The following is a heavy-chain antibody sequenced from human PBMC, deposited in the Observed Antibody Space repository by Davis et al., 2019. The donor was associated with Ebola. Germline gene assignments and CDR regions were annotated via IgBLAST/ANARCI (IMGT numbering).Heavy chain of an antibody. D-gene: IGHD5-12*01. V-gene: IGHV1-69*13. CDR3: AREIGKVATIGLLGFDP. CDR2: SNPVFGTP. CDR1: GYTFTGYY. J-gene: IGHJ5*02. Sequence: SVKVSCKASGYTFTGYYIHWVRQAPGQGLEWMGGSNPVFGTPTYAQEFQGRVTITADESTSTAYMELSSLRSEDTGLYFCAREIGKVATIGLLGFDPWGQGTLVTVSS.